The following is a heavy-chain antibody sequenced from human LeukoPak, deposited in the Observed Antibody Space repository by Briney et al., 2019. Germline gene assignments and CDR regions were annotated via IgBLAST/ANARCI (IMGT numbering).Heavy chain of an antibody. CDR2: IYYSGST. CDR3: ARPYSSSWGGGSYNWFDP. J-gene: IGHJ5*02. CDR1: GGSISSSSYY. Sequence: TSETLSLTCTVSGGSISSSSYYWGWIRQPPGKGLEWIGSIYYSGSTYYNPSLKSRVTISVDTSKNQFSLKLSSVTAADTAVYYCARPYSSSWGGGSYNWFDPWGQGTLVTASS. D-gene: IGHD6-13*01. V-gene: IGHV4-39*01.